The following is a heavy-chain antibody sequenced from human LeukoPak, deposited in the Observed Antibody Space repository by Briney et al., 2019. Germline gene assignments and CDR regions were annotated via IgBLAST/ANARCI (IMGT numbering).Heavy chain of an antibody. CDR2: ISGSTSVI. CDR3: ARGLYYIDV. Sequence: PGGSLRLSCAASGFTFSTHTMAWVRQAPGKGLEWVSYISGSTSVIYYADSVKGRFTISRDNAKNSLYLQMNGLRTEDTAIYYCARGLYYIDVWGNGTAVTVS. J-gene: IGHJ6*03. V-gene: IGHV3-48*01. CDR1: GFTFSTHT.